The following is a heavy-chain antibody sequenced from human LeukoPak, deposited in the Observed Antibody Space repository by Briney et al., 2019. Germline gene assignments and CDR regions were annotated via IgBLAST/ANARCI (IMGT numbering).Heavy chain of an antibody. CDR1: GFTSSSYG. CDR3: AKDPDGIAAAGTVGDYFDY. CDR2: ISYDGSNK. Sequence: GGSLRLSCAASGFTSSSYGMHWVRQAPGKGLEWVAVISYDGSNKYYADSVKGRFTISRDNSKNTLYLQMNSLRAEDTAVYYCAKDPDGIAAAGTVGDYFDYWGQGTLVTVSS. D-gene: IGHD6-13*01. V-gene: IGHV3-30*18. J-gene: IGHJ4*02.